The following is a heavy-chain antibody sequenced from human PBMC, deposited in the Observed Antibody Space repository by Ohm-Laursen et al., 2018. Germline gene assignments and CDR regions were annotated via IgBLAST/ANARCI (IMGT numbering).Heavy chain of an antibody. CDR2: TYYRSKWYN. CDR3: ARAGTGAKYFFNY. V-gene: IGHV6-1*01. Sequence: QTLSLTCAISGDSVSSNSAAWNWIRLSPSRGLEWLGRTYYRSKWYNDYAVSLKSRITINPDTSKNQFSLQLNSVTPEDTAAYYCARAGTGAKYFFNYWGQGTLVTVSS. D-gene: IGHD7-27*01. J-gene: IGHJ4*02. CDR1: GDSVSSNSAA.